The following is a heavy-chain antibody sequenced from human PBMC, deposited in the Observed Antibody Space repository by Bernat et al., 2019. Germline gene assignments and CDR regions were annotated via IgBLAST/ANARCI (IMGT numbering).Heavy chain of an antibody. J-gene: IGHJ4*02. CDR2: ISYDGSNK. Sequence: QVQLEESGGGVVQPGRSLRLSCAASGFTFSSYGMHWVRQAPGKGLEWVAVISYDGSNKYYADSVKGRFTISRDNSKNTLYLQMNSLRAEDTAVYYCAKGPNLGPDYDYVWGSYRFDYWGQGTLVTVSS. V-gene: IGHV3-30*18. CDR3: AKGPNLGPDYDYVWGSYRFDY. D-gene: IGHD3-16*02. CDR1: GFTFSSYG.